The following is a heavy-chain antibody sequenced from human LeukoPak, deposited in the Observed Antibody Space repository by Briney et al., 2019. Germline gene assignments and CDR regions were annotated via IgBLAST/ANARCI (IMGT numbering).Heavy chain of an antibody. CDR2: IKQDGSEK. D-gene: IGHD3-9*01. Sequence: GGSLRLSCAASGFTFSSYWMSWVRQAPGKGLEWVANIKQDGSEKYYVDSVKGRFTISRDNAKNSLYLQMNSLRAEDTAVYYCARVPNILTGYYWNYYYYYMDVWGKGTTVTISS. CDR1: GFTFSSYW. V-gene: IGHV3-7*01. J-gene: IGHJ6*03. CDR3: ARVPNILTGYYWNYYYYYMDV.